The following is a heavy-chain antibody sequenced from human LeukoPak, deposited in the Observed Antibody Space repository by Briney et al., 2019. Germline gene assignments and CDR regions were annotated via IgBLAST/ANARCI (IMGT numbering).Heavy chain of an antibody. CDR2: IYYSGST. CDR3: ARDPIGGNGYNFDY. D-gene: IGHD5-24*01. CDR1: GGSISSYY. V-gene: IGHV4-59*12. J-gene: IGHJ4*02. Sequence: SETLSLTCTVSGGSISSYYWSWIRQPPGQGLEWIGYIYYSGSTNYNPSLKSRVTISVDTSKNQFSLKLSSVTAADTAVYYCARDPIGGNGYNFDYWGQGTLVTVSS.